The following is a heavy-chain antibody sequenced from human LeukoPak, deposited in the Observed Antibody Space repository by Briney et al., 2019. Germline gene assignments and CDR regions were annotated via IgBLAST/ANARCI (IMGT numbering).Heavy chain of an antibody. CDR1: GDSISSGNYY. J-gene: IGHJ4*02. CDR2: IYYSGST. D-gene: IGHD3-22*01. V-gene: IGHV4-39*07. CDR3: ARGGNYYDSPFDY. Sequence: SETLSLTCTVSGDSISSGNYYWSWIRQPPGKGLEWIGSIYYSGSTYYNPSLKSRVTISVDTSKNQFSLKLSSVTAADTAVYYCARGGNYYDSPFDYWGQGTLVTVSS.